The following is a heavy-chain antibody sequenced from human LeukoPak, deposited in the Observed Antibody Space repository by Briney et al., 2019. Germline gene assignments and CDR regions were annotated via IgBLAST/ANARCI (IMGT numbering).Heavy chain of an antibody. CDR2: LYYSGWST. D-gene: IGHD2-2*01. V-gene: IGHV4-39*01. J-gene: IGHJ4*02. CDR3: ARLGCSSASCYPGN. CDR1: GGSISSSYYY. Sequence: SETLSPTCTVSGGSISSSYYYWGWVRQPPGKGLEWIGSLYYSGWSTYYNPSLKSRVTISVDTSKNQFSLKLNSVTAADTAVYYCARLGCSSASCYPGNWGQGTLVTVSS.